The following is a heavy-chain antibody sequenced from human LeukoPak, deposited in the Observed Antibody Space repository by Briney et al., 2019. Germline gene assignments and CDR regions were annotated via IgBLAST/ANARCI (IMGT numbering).Heavy chain of an antibody. J-gene: IGHJ4*02. D-gene: IGHD3-10*01. CDR2: IYYSGST. Sequence: SQTLSLTCAVSGGSISSGGYSWSWIRQPPGKGLEWIGYIYYSGSTNYNPSLKSRVTISVDTSKNQFSLKLSSVTAADTAVYYCARAYYGSGSYYKYFDYWGQGILVTVSS. CDR3: ARAYYGSGSYYKYFDY. CDR1: GGSISSGGYS. V-gene: IGHV4-61*08.